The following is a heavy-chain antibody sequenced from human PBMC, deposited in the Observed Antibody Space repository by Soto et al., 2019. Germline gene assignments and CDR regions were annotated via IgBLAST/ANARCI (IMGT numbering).Heavy chain of an antibody. V-gene: IGHV3-30*18. CDR2: ISYDGSNK. CDR1: GFTFSSYG. CDR3: AKDSNFGYCSGGSCSNLYYYGMDV. J-gene: IGHJ6*02. Sequence: VGSLRLSCAASGFTFSSYGMHWVRQAPGKGLEWVAVISYDGSNKYYADSVKGRFTISRDNSKNTLYLQMNSLRAEDTAVYYCAKDSNFGYCSGGSCSNLYYYGMDVWGQGTTVPVYS. D-gene: IGHD2-15*01.